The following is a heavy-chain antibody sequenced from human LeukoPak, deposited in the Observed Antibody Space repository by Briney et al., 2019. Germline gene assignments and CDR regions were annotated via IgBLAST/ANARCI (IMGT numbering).Heavy chain of an antibody. CDR1: GGSFSGYY. V-gene: IGHV4-59*01. CDR3: ARAYAGAFDI. J-gene: IGHJ3*02. D-gene: IGHD3-10*01. CDR2: IYYSGST. Sequence: SETLSLTCAVYGGSFSGYYWSWIRQPPGKGLEWIGYIYYSGSTNYNPSLKSRVTISVDTSKNQFSLKLSSVTAADTAVYYCARAYAGAFDIWGQGTMVTVSS.